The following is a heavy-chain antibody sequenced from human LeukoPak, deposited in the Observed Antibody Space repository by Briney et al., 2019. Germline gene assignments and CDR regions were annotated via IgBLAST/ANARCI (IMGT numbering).Heavy chain of an antibody. CDR2: IWYDGSNK. CDR1: GFTFNPYG. V-gene: IGHV3-33*06. J-gene: IGHJ6*02. CDR3: VKGYHDSSRYYYYYYGLDV. D-gene: IGHD3-22*01. Sequence: PGGSLRLSCTVSGFTFNPYGMRWVRQAPGKGLEWVAVIWYDGSNKYYADSVKGRFTISRDNSKNTLYLQMNSLTVEDTAVYFCVKGYHDSSRYYYYYYGLDVWGQGTTVTVSS.